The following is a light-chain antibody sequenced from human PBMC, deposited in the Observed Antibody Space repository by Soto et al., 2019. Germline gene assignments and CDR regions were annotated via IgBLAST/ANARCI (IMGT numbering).Light chain of an antibody. Sequence: EIVMTQSPATLSLSPGERATLSCRASQSVGKYVVWYQQKPGQAPRLLIYDASNRATGIPARFSGSGSGTDFTLTISSLEPEDVAVYYCQQRGNRPPWTFGQGTKVDI. CDR1: QSVGKY. V-gene: IGKV3-11*01. CDR3: QQRGNRPPWT. J-gene: IGKJ1*01. CDR2: DAS.